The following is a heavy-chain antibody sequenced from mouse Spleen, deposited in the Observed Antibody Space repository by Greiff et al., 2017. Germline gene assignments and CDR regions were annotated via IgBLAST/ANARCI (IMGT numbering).Heavy chain of an antibody. V-gene: IGHV5-9-3*01. Sequence: EVQLVESGGGLVKRGGSLKLSCAASGFTFSSYAMSWVRQTPEKRLEWVATISSGGGNTYYPDSVKGRFTISRDNAKNTLYLQMSSLKSEDTAMYYCARRGYYGSSYAMDYWGQGTSVTVSS. CDR2: ISSGGGNT. CDR1: GFTFSSYA. J-gene: IGHJ4*01. CDR3: ARRGYYGSSYAMDY. D-gene: IGHD1-1*01.